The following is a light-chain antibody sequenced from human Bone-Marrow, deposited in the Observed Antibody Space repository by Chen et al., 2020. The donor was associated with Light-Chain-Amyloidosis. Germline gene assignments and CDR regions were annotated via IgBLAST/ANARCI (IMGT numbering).Light chain of an antibody. CDR3: QQRSDWYT. CDR2: DAS. V-gene: IGKV3-11*01. CDR1: QSVGTS. J-gene: IGKJ2*01. Sequence: ILLTQSPATLSLSPGERATLSCRVSQSVGTSLAWYQQKPGQAPRLLIYDASDRATGIPARFSGSGSGTDLTLTISNLEPEDFAVYYCQQRSDWYTFGQGTKLEIK.